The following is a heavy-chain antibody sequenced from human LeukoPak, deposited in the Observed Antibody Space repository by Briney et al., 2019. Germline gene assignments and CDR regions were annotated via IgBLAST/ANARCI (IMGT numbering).Heavy chain of an antibody. V-gene: IGHV1-2*02. CDR2: INPNSGGT. CDR1: GYTFTGYY. CDR3: ARVYVLRFLGWAHNNWFDP. Sequence: GASVKVSCKASGYTFTGYYMHWVRQAPGQGLEWMGWINPNSGGTNYAQKFQGRVTMTRDTSVSTAYMELSRLRSDDTAVYYCARVYVLRFLGWAHNNWFDPWGQGTLVTVSS. J-gene: IGHJ5*02. D-gene: IGHD3-3*01.